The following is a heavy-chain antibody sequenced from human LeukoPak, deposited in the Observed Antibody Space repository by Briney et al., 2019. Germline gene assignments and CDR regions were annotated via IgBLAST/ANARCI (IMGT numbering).Heavy chain of an antibody. CDR2: ISAYNGNT. CDR3: AITPIYYGSGSYSVY. Sequence: ASVKVSCKASGYTFTSYGISWVRQAPGQGLEWMGWISAYNGNTNYAQKLQGRVTMTTDTSTSTAYMELRSLRPDDTAVYYCAITPIYYGSGSYSVYWGQGTLVTVSS. V-gene: IGHV1-18*01. J-gene: IGHJ4*02. CDR1: GYTFTSYG. D-gene: IGHD3-10*01.